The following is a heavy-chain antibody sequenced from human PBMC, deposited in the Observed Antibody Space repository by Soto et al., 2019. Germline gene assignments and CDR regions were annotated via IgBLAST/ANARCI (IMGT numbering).Heavy chain of an antibody. CDR1: GFNFSRYS. V-gene: IGHV3-21*06. Sequence: EVQLVESGGGLVQPGGSLRLSCTASGFNFSRYSMNWVRQAPGKGLEWVSSISSTTNYIYYGDSMKGRFTISRDNAKNSLYLEMNSLRAEDTAVYYCARESEDLTSNFDYWGQGTLVTVSS. CDR3: ARESEDLTSNFDY. J-gene: IGHJ4*02. CDR2: ISSTTNYI.